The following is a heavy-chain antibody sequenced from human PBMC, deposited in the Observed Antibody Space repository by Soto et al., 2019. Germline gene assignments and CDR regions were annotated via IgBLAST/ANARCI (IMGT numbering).Heavy chain of an antibody. V-gene: IGHV3-30*18. D-gene: IGHD3-3*01. Sequence: GGSLRLSCAASGFTFSSYGMHWVRQAPGKGLEWVAVISYDGSNKYYADSVKGRFTISRDNSKNTLYLQMNSLRAEDTAVYYCAKDSDFWSGYTYGMDVWGQGNPGHRLL. CDR1: GFTFSSYG. CDR3: AKDSDFWSGYTYGMDV. CDR2: ISYDGSNK. J-gene: IGHJ6*02.